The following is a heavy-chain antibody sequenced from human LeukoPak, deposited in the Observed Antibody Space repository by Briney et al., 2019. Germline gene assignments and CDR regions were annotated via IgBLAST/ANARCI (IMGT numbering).Heavy chain of an antibody. V-gene: IGHV1-69*05. CDR1: GGTFIGYA. D-gene: IGHD3-22*01. CDR2: IIPIFGTA. CDR3: ARAESNYYDSSGHYWD. Sequence: SVKVSCKASGGTFIGYAISWVRQAPGQGLEWMGRIIPIFGTANYAQKFQGRVTITTDESTSTAYMELSSLRSEDTAVYYCARAESNYYDSSGHYWDWGQGTLVTVSS. J-gene: IGHJ4*02.